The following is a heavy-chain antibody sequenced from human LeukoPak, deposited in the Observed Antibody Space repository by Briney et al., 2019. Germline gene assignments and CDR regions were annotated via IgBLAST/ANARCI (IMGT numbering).Heavy chain of an antibody. Sequence: GGSLRLSCAASGFTFSSYGMHWVRQAPGKGLGWVAVISYDGSNKYYAESVKGRFTISRDNSKNTLSLQMNSLRPEDTAVYYCAKDSDSSGWNYFDYWGQGTLLTVSS. CDR3: AKDSDSSGWNYFDY. CDR1: GFTFSSYG. V-gene: IGHV3-30*18. J-gene: IGHJ4*02. D-gene: IGHD6-19*01. CDR2: ISYDGSNK.